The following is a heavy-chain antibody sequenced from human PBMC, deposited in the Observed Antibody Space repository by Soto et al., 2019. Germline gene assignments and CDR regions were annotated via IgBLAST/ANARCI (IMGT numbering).Heavy chain of an antibody. V-gene: IGHV1-69*13. CDR1: GGTFSSYA. J-gene: IGHJ5*02. CDR3: AARASPSSSSGGSWFDP. CDR2: IIPIFGTA. D-gene: IGHD6-6*01. Sequence: GASVKVSCKASGGTFSSYAISWVRQAPGQGLEWMGGIIPIFGTANYAQKFQGRVTITADESTSTAYMELSSLRSEDTAVYYCAARASPSSSSGGSWFDPWGQGTLVTAPQ.